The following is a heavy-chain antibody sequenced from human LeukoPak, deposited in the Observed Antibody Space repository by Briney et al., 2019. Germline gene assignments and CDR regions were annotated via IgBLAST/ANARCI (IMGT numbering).Heavy chain of an antibody. Sequence: GRSLRLSCAASGFTFSSYAMHWVRQAPGKGLEWVAVISYDGSNKYYADSVKGRFTISRDNSKNTLYLQMNSLRAEDTAVYYCDCRMEWSPDAFDIWGQGTMVTVSS. CDR1: GFTFSSYA. J-gene: IGHJ3*02. CDR2: ISYDGSNK. V-gene: IGHV3-30-3*01. D-gene: IGHD3-3*01. CDR3: DCRMEWSPDAFDI.